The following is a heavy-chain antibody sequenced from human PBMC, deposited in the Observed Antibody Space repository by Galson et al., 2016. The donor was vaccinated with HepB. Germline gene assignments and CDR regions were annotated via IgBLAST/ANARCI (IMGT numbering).Heavy chain of an antibody. Sequence: SETLSLTCVVSGDSISGFNWWNWVRQSPGKGLQWIGEIFHTGGANYNPSLRGRVTMSVDKAKNQFSLNLTSVTAADTAVYYCVRCPVSLVRGGDSWGQGTLVTVSS. CDR3: VRCPVSLVRGGDS. CDR2: IFHTGGA. CDR1: GDSISGFNW. V-gene: IGHV4/OR15-8*01. D-gene: IGHD3-10*01. J-gene: IGHJ5*01.